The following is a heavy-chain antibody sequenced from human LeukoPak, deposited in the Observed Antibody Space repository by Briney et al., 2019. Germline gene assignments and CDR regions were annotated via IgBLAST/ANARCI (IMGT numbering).Heavy chain of an antibody. CDR2: INPTDSYT. V-gene: IGHV5-10-1*01. J-gene: IGHJ3*01. Sequence: GESLKISCKASGYSFTTYWISWVRQMPGKGLEWIGRINPTDSYTNYSPSFQGHVTMSTDTSISTAYLQWSSLRASDTAMYCCWRDAFDVWGQGTMVTVSS. CDR1: GYSFTTYW. CDR3: WRDAFDV.